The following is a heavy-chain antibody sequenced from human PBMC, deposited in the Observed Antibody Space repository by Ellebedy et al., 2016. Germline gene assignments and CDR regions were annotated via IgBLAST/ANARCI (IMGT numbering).Heavy chain of an antibody. CDR2: INAGNGNT. CDR3: ARPMGWVPIVATIKHYYYGMDV. V-gene: IGHV1-3*01. CDR1: GYTFSSNA. D-gene: IGHD5-12*01. J-gene: IGHJ6*02. Sequence: ASVKVSCKASGYTFSSNAMHWVRQAPGQRLEWMGWINAGNGNTKYSQKFQGRVTITRDTSASTAYMELSSLRSEDTAVYYCARPMGWVPIVATIKHYYYGMDVWGQGTTVTVSS.